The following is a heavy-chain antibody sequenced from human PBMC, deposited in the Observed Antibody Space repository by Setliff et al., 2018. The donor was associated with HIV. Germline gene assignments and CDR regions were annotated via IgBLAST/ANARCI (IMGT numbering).Heavy chain of an antibody. CDR3: ARVAFDSSSWHFDY. D-gene: IGHD6-13*01. J-gene: IGHJ4*02. CDR2: IYHSGST. Sequence: SETLSLTCAVSGYSISSGYYWGWIRQPPGKGLEWIGSIYHSGSTYNNPSLKSRVTISVDTSKNMFSLSLSSVTAADTAIYYCARVAFDSSSWHFDYWGQGSLVTVSS. CDR1: GYSISSGYY. V-gene: IGHV4-38-2*01.